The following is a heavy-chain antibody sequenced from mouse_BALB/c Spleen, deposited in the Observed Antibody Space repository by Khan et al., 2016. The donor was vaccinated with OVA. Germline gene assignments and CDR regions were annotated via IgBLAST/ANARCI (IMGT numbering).Heavy chain of an antibody. V-gene: IGHV2-6-1*01. J-gene: IGHJ4*01. D-gene: IGHD1-1*02. CDR1: GFSLSSYG. CDR3: ARQPDYHYYVMDY. CDR2: IWSDGST. Sequence: QVQLKQSGPGLVAPSQSLSITCTISGFSLSSYGIHWVRQPPGQGLEWLVVIWSDGSTTYNSTLKSRMSITKDNTTSQVFLKMNSLQTDDTAIYYCARQPDYHYYVMDYWGQGTSITVSS.